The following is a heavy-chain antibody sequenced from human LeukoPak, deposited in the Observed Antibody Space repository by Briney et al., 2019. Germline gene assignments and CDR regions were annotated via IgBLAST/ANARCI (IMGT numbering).Heavy chain of an antibody. CDR1: GYTFISYS. J-gene: IGHJ3*02. D-gene: IGHD4-23*01. CDR3: AREPLPGTVVTPEVAFDI. CDR2: ISAYNDNT. Sequence: ASVKVSCKASGYTFISYSMSWVRQAPGQGLEWMGWISAYNDNTNYAQKLQGRVTMTTDTSTSTAYMELRSLRSDDTAVYYCAREPLPGTVVTPEVAFDIWGQGTMVTVSS. V-gene: IGHV1-18*01.